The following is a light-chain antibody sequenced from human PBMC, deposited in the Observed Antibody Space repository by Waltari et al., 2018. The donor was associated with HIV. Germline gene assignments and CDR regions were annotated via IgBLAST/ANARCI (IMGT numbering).Light chain of an antibody. CDR2: SVS. J-gene: IGKJ1*01. Sequence: EIVLTQSPGTLSLSPGETATLSCRASQSVSGSYLAWYQQKPGQPPRLLIDSVSNRATGIPDRVSGSGSGTDFTLTISRLEPEDSAVYYCHQYVTSPWTFGQGTKVEIK. V-gene: IGKV3-20*01. CDR3: HQYVTSPWT. CDR1: QSVSGSY.